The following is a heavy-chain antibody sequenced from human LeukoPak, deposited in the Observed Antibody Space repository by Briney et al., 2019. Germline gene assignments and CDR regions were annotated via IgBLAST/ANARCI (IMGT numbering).Heavy chain of an antibody. CDR2: IRYDGSNK. Sequence: GGSLRLSCAASGFTFSSYGMHWVRQAPGKGLEWVAFIRYDGSNKYYADSVKGRFTISRDNSKNTLYLQMNSLRAEDTAVYYCARERYYYDSSGYYYYYYGMDVWGQGTTVTVSS. D-gene: IGHD3-22*01. CDR3: ARERYYYDSSGYYYYYYGMDV. J-gene: IGHJ6*02. V-gene: IGHV3-30*02. CDR1: GFTFSSYG.